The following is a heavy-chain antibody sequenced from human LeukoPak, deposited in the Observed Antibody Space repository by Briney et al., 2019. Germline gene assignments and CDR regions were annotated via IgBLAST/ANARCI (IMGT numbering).Heavy chain of an antibody. CDR3: AKGRLRTRRGYSGYDSFDY. V-gene: IGHV3-23*01. Sequence: PGGSLRLSCAASGFTSSSYAMSWVRQAPGKGLEWVSAISGSGGSTYYADSVKGRFTISRDNSKNTLYLQMNSLRAEDTAVYYCAKGRLRTRRGYSGYDSFDYWGQGTLVTVSS. CDR1: GFTSSSYA. D-gene: IGHD5-12*01. J-gene: IGHJ4*02. CDR2: ISGSGGST.